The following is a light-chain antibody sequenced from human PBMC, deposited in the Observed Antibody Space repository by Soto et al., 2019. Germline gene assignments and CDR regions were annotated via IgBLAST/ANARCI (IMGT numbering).Light chain of an antibody. CDR3: QQYNTLPWT. V-gene: IGKV1-5*03. Sequence: DIQVTQSPSTLSASVGDRVTITCRASQSISSWLAWYQQKPGKAPKALIYKASSLESGVPSRFSGSESGTEFTLTISSLQPDDFATYYCQQYNTLPWTFGQGTKVEVK. CDR2: KAS. CDR1: QSISSW. J-gene: IGKJ1*01.